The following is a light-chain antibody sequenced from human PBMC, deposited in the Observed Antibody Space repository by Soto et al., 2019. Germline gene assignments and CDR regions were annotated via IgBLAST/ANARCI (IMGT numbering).Light chain of an antibody. J-gene: IGKJ1*01. CDR2: AAS. CDR1: QGIKND. Sequence: DIQMTQSPSSLSASVVDRVTITCRASQGIKNDLGWYQQKPGKAPKLLIYAASSLQSGVPSRFSGSGSGTDFTLTISSLQPEDFATYYCQQSYSTPPWKFGQGTKVDIK. V-gene: IGKV1-39*01. CDR3: QQSYSTPPWK.